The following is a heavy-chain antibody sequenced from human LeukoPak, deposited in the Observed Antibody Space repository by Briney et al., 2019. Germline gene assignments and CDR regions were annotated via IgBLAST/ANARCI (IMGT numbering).Heavy chain of an antibody. J-gene: IGHJ3*02. V-gene: IGHV3-21*01. CDR3: ARGLGSYAYSDAFDI. CDR2: ISSSNIYI. CDR1: GFTFSSYS. Sequence: GGSLRLSCAASGFTFSSYSMNWVRQAPGKGLEWVSSISSSNIYIFYGNSMKGRFTISRDNAKNSLYLQMNSLRAEDTAVYYCARGLGSYAYSDAFDIWGQGTMVTVSS. D-gene: IGHD5-18*01.